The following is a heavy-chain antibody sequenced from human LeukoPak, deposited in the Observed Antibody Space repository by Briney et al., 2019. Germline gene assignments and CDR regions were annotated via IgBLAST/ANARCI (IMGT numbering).Heavy chain of an antibody. Sequence: SETLSLTCTVSGGFITSYYWTWIRQPPGKGLEWIGYIYHSGTTNYNPSLKSRVTISADTSKNQFSLKLSSVTAADTAVYYCAQKAPYSPGYSQDWGQGTLVIVSS. J-gene: IGHJ1*01. CDR3: AQKAPYSPGYSQD. CDR1: GGFITSYY. V-gene: IGHV4-59*01. CDR2: IYHSGTT. D-gene: IGHD2-15*01.